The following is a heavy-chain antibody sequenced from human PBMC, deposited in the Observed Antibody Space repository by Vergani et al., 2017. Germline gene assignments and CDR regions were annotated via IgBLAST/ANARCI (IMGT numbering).Heavy chain of an antibody. CDR1: GGSISSYY. D-gene: IGHD4-11*01. J-gene: IGHJ5*02. CDR2: IYNSGST. CDR3: ARLYHSNYAAGNWFDP. Sequence: QVQLQESGPGLVKPSETLSLTCTVSGGSISSYYWSWIRQPPGKGLEWIGFIYNSGSTNYNPSLKSRVTISVDTSKTQFSLKLSSVTAADTAVYYCARLYHSNYAAGNWFDPWGQGTLVTVSS. V-gene: IGHV4-59*01.